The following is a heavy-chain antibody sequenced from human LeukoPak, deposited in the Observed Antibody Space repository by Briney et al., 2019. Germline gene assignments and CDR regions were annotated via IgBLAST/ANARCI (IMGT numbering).Heavy chain of an antibody. CDR3: ARAGFCSTTTCYNPFDY. Sequence: PGGSLRLSCAASGFTFSNYAMTWLRQAPGKGLEWVSGITDTGFATFYADSVRGRFTISRDNSRNTLYLQMDSLRAEDTAVYYCARAGFCSTTTCYNPFDYWGQGTLVTVSS. CDR2: ITDTGFAT. V-gene: IGHV3-23*01. CDR1: GFTFSNYA. J-gene: IGHJ4*02. D-gene: IGHD2-2*01.